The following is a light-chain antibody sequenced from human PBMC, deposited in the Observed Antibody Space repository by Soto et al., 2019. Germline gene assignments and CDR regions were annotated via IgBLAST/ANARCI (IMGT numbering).Light chain of an antibody. CDR1: SSDVGGYDY. J-gene: IGLJ1*01. V-gene: IGLV2-14*01. CDR2: EVT. CDR3: SSHTSGSTRV. Sequence: QSALTQPASVSGSPGQSIAISCAGTSSDVGGYDYVSWYQQHPDKAPELMIYEVTKRPSGVSNRFSGSKSGNTASLTISGLQPEDEADYYCSSHTSGSTRVFGSGTKVTVL.